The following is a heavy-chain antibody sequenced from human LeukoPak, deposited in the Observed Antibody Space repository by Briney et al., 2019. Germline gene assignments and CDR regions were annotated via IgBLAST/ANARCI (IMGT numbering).Heavy chain of an antibody. D-gene: IGHD2-8*01. Sequence: GGSLRLSCAASGFTFKSYGMHWVRQAPGKGLEWVAFIRYDGSNKYYADSVKGRFTISRDNSKNTLYLQMNSLRAEDTAVYYCAKDADRTNPHNWFDPWGQGTLVTVSS. CDR2: IRYDGSNK. V-gene: IGHV3-30*02. CDR1: GFTFKSYG. CDR3: AKDADRTNPHNWFDP. J-gene: IGHJ5*02.